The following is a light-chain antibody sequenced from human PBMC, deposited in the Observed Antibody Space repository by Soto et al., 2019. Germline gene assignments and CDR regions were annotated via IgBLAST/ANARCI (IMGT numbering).Light chain of an antibody. CDR1: QSLSGN. Sequence: EIVMTQSPATLSVSPGEGATLSCRASQSLSGNLAWYQQRPGQAPRLLLYGASTWATGIPARFSGSGSGTEFTLTISSLQSEDFAVYYCHQYNNWPLTFGGGTKVEI. CDR2: GAS. CDR3: HQYNNWPLT. V-gene: IGKV3-15*01. J-gene: IGKJ4*01.